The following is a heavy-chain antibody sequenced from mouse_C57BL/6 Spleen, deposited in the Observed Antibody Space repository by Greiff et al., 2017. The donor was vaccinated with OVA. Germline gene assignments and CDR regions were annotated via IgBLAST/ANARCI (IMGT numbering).Heavy chain of an antibody. CDR3: ARGSDYGHWYFDV. V-gene: IGHV1-64*01. CDR2: IHPNSGST. J-gene: IGHJ1*03. Sequence: QVQLQQSGAELVKPGASVKLSCKASGYTFTSYWMHWVKQRPGQGLEWIGMIHPNSGSTNYNEKFKSKATLTVDKSSSTAYMQLSSLTSEDSAVYYCARGSDYGHWYFDVWGTGTTVTVSS. CDR1: GYTFTSYW. D-gene: IGHD2-4*01.